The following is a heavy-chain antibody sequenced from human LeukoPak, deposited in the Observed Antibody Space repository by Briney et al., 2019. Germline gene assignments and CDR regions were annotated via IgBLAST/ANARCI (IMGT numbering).Heavy chain of an antibody. D-gene: IGHD5-18*01. CDR2: IHSGEGP. CDR1: GGSISSYY. Sequence: PSETLSLTCTVSGGSISSYYWSWIRQPPGKGLEWIGIIHSGEGPYYSPSLESRITISIDTSKNQFSLKMNSVTAADTAVYYCARGVHGYSYGYVPWELYSYMDVWGKGTTVSISS. J-gene: IGHJ6*03. V-gene: IGHV4-59*08. CDR3: ARGVHGYSYGYVPWELYSYMDV.